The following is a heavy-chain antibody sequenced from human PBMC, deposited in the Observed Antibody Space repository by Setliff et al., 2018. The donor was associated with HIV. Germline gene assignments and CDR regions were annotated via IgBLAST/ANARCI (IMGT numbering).Heavy chain of an antibody. J-gene: IGHJ3*02. Sequence: ASVKVSCKASGYTFTDYGVFWVRQAPGQGLEWMVGISAYNGNTNYAQRFQGRVYMTTDTSTGPAYMELRTLRSDDTAVYYCARDSSDNFWSAYYNIGGGAFDIGGQGTMVTVSS. CDR2: ISAYNGNT. D-gene: IGHD3-3*01. CDR1: GYTFTDYG. V-gene: IGHV1-18*01. CDR3: ARDSSDNFWSAYYNIGGGAFDI.